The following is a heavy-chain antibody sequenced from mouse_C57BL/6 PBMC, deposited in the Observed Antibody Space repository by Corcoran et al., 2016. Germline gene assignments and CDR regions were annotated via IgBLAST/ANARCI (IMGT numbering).Heavy chain of an antibody. D-gene: IGHD1-1*01. J-gene: IGHJ1*03. CDR3: ARPYGSSYEYFDV. CDR2: INPNNGGT. V-gene: IGHV1-18*01. Sequence: EVQLQQSGPELVKPGASVKIPCKASGYTFTDYNMDWVKQSHGKSLEWIGDINPNNGGTIYNQKFKGKATLTVDKSSSTAYMELRSLTSEDTAVYYCARPYGSSYEYFDVWGTGTTVTVSS. CDR1: GYTFTDYN.